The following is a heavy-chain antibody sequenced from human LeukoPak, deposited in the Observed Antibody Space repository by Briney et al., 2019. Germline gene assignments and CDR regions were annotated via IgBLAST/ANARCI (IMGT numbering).Heavy chain of an antibody. CDR3: ARASWTDWFDP. D-gene: IGHD3/OR15-3a*01. Sequence: PSETLSLTCAVYGGSFSGYYWSWIRQPPGKGLEWIGEINHSGSTNYNPSLKSRATISVDTSKNQFSLKLSSVTAADTAVYYCARASWTDWFDPWGQGTLVTVSS. CDR1: GGSFSGYY. J-gene: IGHJ5*02. CDR2: INHSGST. V-gene: IGHV4-34*01.